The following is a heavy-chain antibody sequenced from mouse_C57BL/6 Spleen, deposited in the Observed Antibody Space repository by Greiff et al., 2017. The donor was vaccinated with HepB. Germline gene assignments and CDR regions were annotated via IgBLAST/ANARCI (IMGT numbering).Heavy chain of an antibody. J-gene: IGHJ3*01. V-gene: IGHV5-9-1*02. CDR3: TRCANYDCGWFAY. D-gene: IGHD2-4*01. CDR2: ISSGGGYI. Sequence: EVMLVESGEGLVKPGGSLKLSCAASGFTFSSYAMSWVRQTPEKRLEWVAYISSGGGYIYYADTVKGRFTISRDNARNTLYLQMSSLKSEETDMYYLTRCANYDCGWFAYWGQGTLVTVSA. CDR1: GFTFSSYA.